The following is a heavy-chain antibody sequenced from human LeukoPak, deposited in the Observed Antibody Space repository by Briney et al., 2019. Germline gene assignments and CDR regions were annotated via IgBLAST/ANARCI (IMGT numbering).Heavy chain of an antibody. Sequence: ASVKVSCKSSGYTFTGYYMHWVRQAPGQGLEWMGWINPNSGDTNYAQKFQGRVTMTRDTSISTAYMELSRLGSDDTAVYYCARGVPPSYSSAWYVNYWGQGALVTVSS. D-gene: IGHD6-19*01. J-gene: IGHJ4*02. V-gene: IGHV1-2*02. CDR1: GYTFTGYY. CDR2: INPNSGDT. CDR3: ARGVPPSYSSAWYVNY.